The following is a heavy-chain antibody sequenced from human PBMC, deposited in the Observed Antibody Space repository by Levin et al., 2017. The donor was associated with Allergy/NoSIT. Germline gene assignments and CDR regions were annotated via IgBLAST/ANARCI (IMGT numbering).Heavy chain of an antibody. Sequence: SQTLSLTCAVYGGSFSGYYWSWIRQPPGKGLEWIGEINHSGSTNYNPSLKSRVTISVDTSKNQFSLTLSSVTAADTAVYYCAREGAKDYVWGSYRAVNFDYWGQGTLVTVSS. V-gene: IGHV4-34*01. CDR3: AREGAKDYVWGSYRAVNFDY. CDR2: INHSGST. D-gene: IGHD3-16*02. J-gene: IGHJ4*02. CDR1: GGSFSGYY.